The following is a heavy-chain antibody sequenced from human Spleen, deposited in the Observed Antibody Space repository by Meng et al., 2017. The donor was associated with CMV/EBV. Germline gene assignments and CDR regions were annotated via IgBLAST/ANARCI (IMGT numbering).Heavy chain of an antibody. J-gene: IGHJ6*02. CDR1: GFTFSSYG. V-gene: IGHV3-33*01. CDR3: ARDESLVGYSYGQHYYYGMDV. D-gene: IGHD5-18*01. CDR2: IWYDGSNK. Sequence: GESLKISCAASGFTFSSYGMHWVRQAPGKGLEWVAVIWYDGSNKYYADSVKGRFTISRDNSKNTLYLQMNSLRAEDTAVYYCARDESLVGYSYGQHYYYGMDVWGQGTTVTVSS.